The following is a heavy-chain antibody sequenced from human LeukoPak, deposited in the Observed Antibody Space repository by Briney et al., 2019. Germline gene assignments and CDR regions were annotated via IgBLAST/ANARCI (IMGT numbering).Heavy chain of an antibody. CDR3: ARATRGSSWRYYFDY. CDR2: VYYSGST. V-gene: IGHV4-59*02. Sequence: PSETLSLTCTVSGGSVSSYYWSWIRQPPGRGLDWIGYVYYSGSTNYNPSLKSRVTILVDTSKNQFSLKLSSVTAADTAVYYCARATRGSSWRYYFDYWGQGTLVTVSS. CDR1: GGSVSSYY. D-gene: IGHD6-13*01. J-gene: IGHJ4*02.